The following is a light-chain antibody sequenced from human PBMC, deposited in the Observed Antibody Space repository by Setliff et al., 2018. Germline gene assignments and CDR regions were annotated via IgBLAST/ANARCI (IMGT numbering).Light chain of an antibody. CDR1: NSDVGTYDL. Sequence: QSALTQPAFVSGSPGQSVTISCTGTNSDVGTYDLVSWYQQHPGKAPELIIYEVTKRTPGVSSRLSGSKSDNTASLTISGLQAEDEADYYCSAYTSSSTYVFGTGTKVTVL. J-gene: IGLJ1*01. CDR2: EVT. CDR3: SAYTSSSTYV. V-gene: IGLV2-14*02.